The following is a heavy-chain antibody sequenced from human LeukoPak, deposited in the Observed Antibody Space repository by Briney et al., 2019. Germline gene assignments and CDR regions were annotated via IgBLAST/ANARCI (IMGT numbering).Heavy chain of an antibody. V-gene: IGHV4-59*01. CDR1: GGSISSYY. CDR2: IYYSGST. D-gene: IGHD2-2*02. J-gene: IGHJ3*02. CDR3: AREYPDAFDI. Sequence: SGTLSLTCTVSGGSISSYYWSWIRQPPGKGLEWIGYIYYSGSTNYNPSLKSRVTISVDTSKDQFSLKLSSVTAADTAVYYCAREYPDAFDIWGQGTMVTVSS.